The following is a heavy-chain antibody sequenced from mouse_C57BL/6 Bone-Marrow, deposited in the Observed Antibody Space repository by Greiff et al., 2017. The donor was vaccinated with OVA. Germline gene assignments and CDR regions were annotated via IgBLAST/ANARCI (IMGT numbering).Heavy chain of an antibody. D-gene: IGHD1-1*01. CDR1: GFNIKDDY. V-gene: IGHV14-4*01. Sequence: EVQLQQSGAELVRPGASVKLSCTASGFNIKDDYMHWVKQRPEQGLEWIGWIDPETGDTEYASQFQGKATRTADTAYNIAYLQLSSRTSEDTAVYYCTAHYYGSRAYFDYWGQGTTLTVSS. CDR3: TAHYYGSRAYFDY. CDR2: IDPETGDT. J-gene: IGHJ2*01.